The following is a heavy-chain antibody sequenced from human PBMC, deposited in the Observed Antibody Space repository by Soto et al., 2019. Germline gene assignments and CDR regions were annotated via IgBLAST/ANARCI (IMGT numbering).Heavy chain of an antibody. CDR1: GYTFTSYG. CDR2: ISAYNGNT. V-gene: IGHV1-18*01. J-gene: IGHJ3*02. D-gene: IGHD3-22*01. CDR3: ARPGYYDSSGSKRGNAFDI. Sequence: QVQLVQSGAEVKKPGASVKVSCKASGYTFTSYGIIWVRQAPGQGLEWMGWISAYNGNTNYAQKLQGRVTMTTDTSTSTAYMELRSLRSDDTAVYYCARPGYYDSSGSKRGNAFDIWGQGTMVTVSS.